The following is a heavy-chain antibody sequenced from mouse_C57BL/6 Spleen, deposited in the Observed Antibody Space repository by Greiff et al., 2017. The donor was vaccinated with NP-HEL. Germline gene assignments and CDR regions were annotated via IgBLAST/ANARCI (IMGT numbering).Heavy chain of an antibody. CDR2: IDPSDSET. V-gene: IGHV1-52*01. CDR3: ARLGVVRDYYAMDY. Sequence: QVQLQQPGAELVRPGSSVKLSCKASGYTFTSYWMHWVKQRPIQGLEWIGNIDPSDSETHYNQKFKDKATLTVDKSSSTAYMQLSSLTSEDSAVYYCARLGVVRDYYAMDYWGQGTSVTVSS. D-gene: IGHD1-1*01. J-gene: IGHJ4*01. CDR1: GYTFTSYW.